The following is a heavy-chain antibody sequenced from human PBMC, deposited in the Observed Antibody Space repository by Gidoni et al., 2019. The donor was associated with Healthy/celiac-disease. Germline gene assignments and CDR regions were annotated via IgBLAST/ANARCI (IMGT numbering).Heavy chain of an antibody. J-gene: IGHJ6*02. CDR1: GFTFSNAW. Sequence: EVQLVESGGGLVKPGGSLRLSCAASGFTFSNAWMSWVRQAPGKGLEWVGRIKSKTDGGTTDYAAPVKGRFTISRDDSKNTLYLQMNSLKTEDTAVYYCTTEGGIRYGSEGPYGMDVWGQGTTVTVSS. V-gene: IGHV3-15*01. CDR3: TTEGGIRYGSEGPYGMDV. CDR2: IKSKTDGGTT. D-gene: IGHD3-10*01.